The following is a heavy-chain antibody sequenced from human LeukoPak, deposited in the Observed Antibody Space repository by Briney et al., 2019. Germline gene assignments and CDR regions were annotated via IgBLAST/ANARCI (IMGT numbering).Heavy chain of an antibody. J-gene: IGHJ4*02. D-gene: IGHD2-2*01. CDR2: ISYDRRNI. CDR1: GCTFNNYG. V-gene: IGHV3-30*18. Sequence: PGGSLRLSCAASGCTFNNYGMHWVRQAPGKGLEWVAVISYDRRNIHYPDSVKGRFTISRDISTDTLWLQMDSLRTEDTAVYYCAKGPLRGTAAAIDYWGQGTLVTVSS. CDR3: AKGPLRGTAAAIDY.